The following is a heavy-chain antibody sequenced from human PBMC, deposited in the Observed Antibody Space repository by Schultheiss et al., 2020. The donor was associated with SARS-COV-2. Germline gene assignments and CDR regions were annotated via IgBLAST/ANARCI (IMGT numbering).Heavy chain of an antibody. Sequence: ASVKVSCKASGYTFTSYDINWVRQATGQGLEWMGWMNPNSGNTGYAQKFQGRVTMTRNTSISTAYMELSSLRSEDTAVYYCARGGQQLVRFGHYYYGMDVWGQGTTVTVSS. CDR1: GYTFTSYD. CDR2: MNPNSGNT. V-gene: IGHV1-8*01. D-gene: IGHD6-13*01. CDR3: ARGGQQLVRFGHYYYGMDV. J-gene: IGHJ6*02.